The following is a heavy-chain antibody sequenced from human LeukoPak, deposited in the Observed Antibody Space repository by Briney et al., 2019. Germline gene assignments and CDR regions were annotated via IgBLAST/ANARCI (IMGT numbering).Heavy chain of an antibody. CDR1: GFTFSTYA. CDR2: IRGSGDST. J-gene: IGHJ4*02. Sequence: GGSLRPSCAASGFTFSTYAMSWVRQAPGKGLEWVSGIRGSGDSTYYADFVKGRFTISRDNSKNTLYLQMNSLRAEDTAVYYCAKGHTDSEWLYFDSWGQGSLVTVSS. V-gene: IGHV3-23*01. D-gene: IGHD5-12*01. CDR3: AKGHTDSEWLYFDS.